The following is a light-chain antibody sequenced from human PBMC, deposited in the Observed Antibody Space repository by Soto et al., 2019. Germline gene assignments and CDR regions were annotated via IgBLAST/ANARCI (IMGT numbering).Light chain of an antibody. J-gene: IGLJ2*01. CDR2: RNH. CDR3: AAWDDSLRAVV. CDR1: RSNTGTYA. Sequence: QSVRTQSPSASGTPGQRVTISCSGSRSNTGTYAVNWYQQLPGAAPTLLIFRNHQRPSGVPDRFSGSKSGTSASLAISGPQSEDEADYYCAAWDDSLRAVVFGGGTQLTVL. V-gene: IGLV1-44*01.